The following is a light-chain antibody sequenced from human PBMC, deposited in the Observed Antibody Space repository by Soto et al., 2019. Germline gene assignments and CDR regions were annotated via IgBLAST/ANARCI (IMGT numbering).Light chain of an antibody. Sequence: EIMLKLSPGALSLSPGERATLSCRASQSVSNNYLAWYQQKPGQAPRLLIYGASNRATGTPDRFSGSGSGTDFTLTISRLEPEDFAVYYCQQYGSSGTFGQGTKVDIK. CDR3: QQYGSSGT. V-gene: IGKV3-20*01. CDR2: GAS. CDR1: QSVSNNY. J-gene: IGKJ1*01.